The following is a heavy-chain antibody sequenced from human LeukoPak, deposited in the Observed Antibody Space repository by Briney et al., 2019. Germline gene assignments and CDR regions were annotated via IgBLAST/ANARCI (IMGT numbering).Heavy chain of an antibody. D-gene: IGHD3-16*01. Sequence: GGSLRLSCAASGFTFKTYGMHWVRQAPGKGLEWVAFIRYDGSNKYYADSVKGRFTISRDNSKNTLYLQMNSLRAEDTAVYYCAKADYVRWKGTWDYWGQGTLVTVSS. CDR3: AKADYVRWKGTWDY. CDR1: GFTFKTYG. V-gene: IGHV3-30*02. CDR2: IRYDGSNK. J-gene: IGHJ4*02.